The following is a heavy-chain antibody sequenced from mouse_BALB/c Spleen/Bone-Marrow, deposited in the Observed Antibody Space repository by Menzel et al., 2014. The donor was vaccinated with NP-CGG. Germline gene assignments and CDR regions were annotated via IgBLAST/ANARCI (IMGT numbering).Heavy chain of an antibody. Sequence: VQLKQSGPELEKPGASVKISYKASGYSFTGYNMNWVKQYNGQNLEWIGNVDPYYGATTYNQKFKGKATLTVDKSSSTAYMQLERLTSEDSAVYYCARSYNSFDFWGQGTTLTVSS. V-gene: IGHV1-39*01. CDR1: GYSFTGYN. CDR3: ARSYNSFDF. CDR2: VDPYYGAT. J-gene: IGHJ2*01.